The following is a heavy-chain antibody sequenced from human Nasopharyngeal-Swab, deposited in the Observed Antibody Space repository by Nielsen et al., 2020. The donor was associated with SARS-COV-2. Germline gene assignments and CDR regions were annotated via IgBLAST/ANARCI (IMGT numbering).Heavy chain of an antibody. CDR1: GFAFSDFY. J-gene: IGHJ3*02. CDR2: ISSTGYTK. V-gene: IGHV3-11*04. CDR3: ATEQIAVGSTFHAFDI. Sequence: GGSLRLSCAASGFAFSDFYMSWIRQAPGKGLEWLSYISSTGYTKYYGDSVKGRFTVSRDNTKDSLYLEMNNLRVDDTAVYFCATEQIAVGSTFHAFDIWGQGTLVTVST. D-gene: IGHD6-19*01.